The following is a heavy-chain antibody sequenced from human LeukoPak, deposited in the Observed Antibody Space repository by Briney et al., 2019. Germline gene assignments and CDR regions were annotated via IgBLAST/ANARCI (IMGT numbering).Heavy chain of an antibody. CDR2: INPSGGST. CDR1: GYTFTSYY. V-gene: IGHV1-46*01. D-gene: IGHD3-22*01. J-gene: IGHJ4*02. Sequence: GASVKVSCKASGYTFTSYYMHWVRQAPGQGFEWMGIINPSGGSTSYAQKFQGRVTMTRDTSTSTVYMELSSLRSEDTAVYYCARDLADYYDSSGYSYYFDFWGQGTLVTVSS. CDR3: ARDLADYYDSSGYSYYFDF.